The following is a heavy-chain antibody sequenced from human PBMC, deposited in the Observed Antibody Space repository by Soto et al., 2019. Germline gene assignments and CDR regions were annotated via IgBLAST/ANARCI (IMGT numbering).Heavy chain of an antibody. D-gene: IGHD3-10*01. J-gene: IGHJ4*02. CDR2: IYYSGTS. CDR3: ARVKWFGESGFDY. V-gene: IGHV4-39*07. CDR1: GGSISEDTYY. Sequence: PSETLSLTCTVSGGSISEDTYYWGWIRQPPGKGLEWIGSIYYSGTSSYNPSLESRVTISVDTSKNQFSLNVSSVTAADTAVYYCARVKWFGESGFDYWGQGTLVTVSS.